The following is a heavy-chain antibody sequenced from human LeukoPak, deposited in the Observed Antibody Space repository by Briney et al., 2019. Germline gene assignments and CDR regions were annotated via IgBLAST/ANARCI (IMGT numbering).Heavy chain of an antibody. J-gene: IGHJ6*03. CDR3: ARERGRSYGSVPYYYYYMDV. CDR2: INHSGST. CDR1: GGSFSGYY. Sequence: PSETLSLTCAVYGGSFSGYYWSWIRQPPGKGLEWIGEINHSGSTNYNPSLKSRVTISVDTSKNQFSLRLSSVTAADTVVYYCARERGRSYGSVPYYYYYMDVWGKGTTVTVSS. V-gene: IGHV4-34*01. D-gene: IGHD5-18*01.